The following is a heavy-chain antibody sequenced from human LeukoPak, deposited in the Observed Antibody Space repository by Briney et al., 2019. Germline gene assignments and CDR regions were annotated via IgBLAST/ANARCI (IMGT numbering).Heavy chain of an antibody. Sequence: PGGSLRLSCAASGFTFSSYGMHWVRQAPGKGLEWVAVISYDGSNKYYADSVKGRFTISRDNSKNTLYLQMNSLRAEDTAVYYCAKGYLVVITEDAFDIWGQGTMVTVSS. CDR1: GFTFSSYG. CDR2: ISYDGSNK. D-gene: IGHD3-22*01. J-gene: IGHJ3*02. CDR3: AKGYLVVITEDAFDI. V-gene: IGHV3-30*18.